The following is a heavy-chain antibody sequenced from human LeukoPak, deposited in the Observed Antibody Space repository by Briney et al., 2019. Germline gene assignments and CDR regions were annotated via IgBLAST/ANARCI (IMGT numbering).Heavy chain of an antibody. D-gene: IGHD4-17*01. CDR3: ARGAEYSYGDYGGY. V-gene: IGHV3-48*04. Sequence: GGPLRLSCAASGFTFSSYGMHWVRQAPGKGLEWVSYISSSSSNIYHADSVKGRFTISRDNAKNSLYLQMNSLRAEDTAVYYCARGAEYSYGDYGGYWGQGTLVTVSS. CDR1: GFTFSSYG. CDR2: ISSSSSNI. J-gene: IGHJ4*02.